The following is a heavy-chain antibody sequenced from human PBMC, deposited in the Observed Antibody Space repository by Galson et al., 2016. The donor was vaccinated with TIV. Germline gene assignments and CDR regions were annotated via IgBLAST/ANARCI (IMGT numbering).Heavy chain of an antibody. CDR3: ARRGREETNEGGLDV. V-gene: IGHV5-51*01. CDR1: GYSFTGSW. CDR2: TYPGDSDT. D-gene: IGHD1-1*01. Sequence: QSGAEVKKPGESLKISCKGSGYSFTGSWIDWVRQVPGKGLEWMGVTYPGDSDTKYSPAFHGHVTISVDTSISTAFLEWSSLKASDTAIYYWARRGREETNEGGLDVWGQGTTVTVSS. J-gene: IGHJ6*02.